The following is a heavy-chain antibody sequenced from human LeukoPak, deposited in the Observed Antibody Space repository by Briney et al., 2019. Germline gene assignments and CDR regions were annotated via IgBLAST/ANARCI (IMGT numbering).Heavy chain of an antibody. J-gene: IGHJ4*02. CDR1: GFTFDDYA. Sequence: GGSLRLSCAASGFTFDDYAMHWVRQAPGKGLEWVSGISWNSGSIGYADSVKGRFTISRDNAKNSLYLQMNSLRAEDTALYYCAKDKRSSSWTSFDYWGQGTLVTVSS. D-gene: IGHD2-2*01. CDR3: AKDKRSSSWTSFDY. V-gene: IGHV3-9*01. CDR2: ISWNSGSI.